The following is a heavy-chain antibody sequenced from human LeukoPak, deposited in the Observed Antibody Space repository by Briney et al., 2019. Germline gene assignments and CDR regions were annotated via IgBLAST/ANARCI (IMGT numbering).Heavy chain of an antibody. CDR1: GGSISSGSYY. D-gene: IGHD1-20*01. CDR3: ARLVTGTTRQTYYYYYYMDV. CDR2: IYTSGST. V-gene: IGHV4-61*02. Sequence: PSETLSLTCTVSGGSISSGSYYWSWIRQPAGKGLEWIGRIYTSGSTYYNPSLKSRVTISVDTSKNQFSLKLSSVTAADTAVYYCARLVTGTTRQTYYYYYYMDVWGKGTTVTVSS. J-gene: IGHJ6*03.